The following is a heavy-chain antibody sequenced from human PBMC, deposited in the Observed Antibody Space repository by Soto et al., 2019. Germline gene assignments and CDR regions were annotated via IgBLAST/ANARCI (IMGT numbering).Heavy chain of an antibody. Sequence: EVQLLESGGGLVQPGGSLRLSCAASGFTFSSYAMTWVRQAPGKGLKWVSGISGSGASTDYEDSVKGRFTNSRDNSKNTLLLQMNSLRAEDTAVYYCARVVHGCGMDVWGQGTTVTVSS. J-gene: IGHJ6*02. CDR2: ISGSGAST. CDR3: ARVVHGCGMDV. V-gene: IGHV3-23*01. D-gene: IGHD3-10*01. CDR1: GFTFSSYA.